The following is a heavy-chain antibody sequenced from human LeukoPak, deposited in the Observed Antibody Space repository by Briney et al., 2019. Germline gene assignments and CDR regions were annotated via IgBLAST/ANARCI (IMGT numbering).Heavy chain of an antibody. V-gene: IGHV4-34*01. CDR1: GGSFSGYY. CDR3: ARGSSAYYYDSSGYYY. J-gene: IGHJ4*02. D-gene: IGHD3-22*01. CDR2: INHSGST. Sequence: SETLSLTCAVYGGSFSGYYWSWIRQPPGKGLEWIGEINHSGSTNYNPSLKSRVTISVDTSKNQFSLKLGSVTAADTAVYYCARGSSAYYYDSSGYYYWGQGTLVTVSS.